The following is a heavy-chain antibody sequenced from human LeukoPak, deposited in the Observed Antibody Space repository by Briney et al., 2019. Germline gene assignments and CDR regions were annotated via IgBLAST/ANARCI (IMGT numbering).Heavy chain of an antibody. D-gene: IGHD4-17*01. CDR3: ARLQPLYGDYALDY. J-gene: IGHJ4*02. CDR1: GFTFSSYS. CDR2: ISSSSSYI. V-gene: IGHV3-21*01. Sequence: PGGSLRLSCAASGFTFSSYSMNSVRQAPGKGLEWVSSISSSSSYIYYADSVKGRFTISRDNAKNSLYLQMNSLRAEDTAVYYCARLQPLYGDYALDYWGQGTLVTVSS.